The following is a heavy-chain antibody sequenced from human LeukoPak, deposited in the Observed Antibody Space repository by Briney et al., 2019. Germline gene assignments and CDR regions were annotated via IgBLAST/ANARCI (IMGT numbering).Heavy chain of an antibody. CDR1: GYTFTSYY. V-gene: IGHV1-46*01. CDR3: ARATNFYYYYGMDV. D-gene: IGHD1-26*01. CDR2: INPSSGAT. Sequence: ASVKNSCKTSGYTFTSYYIHWVRQPPGQGLEWMGIINPSSGATNYAQKFQGRVTMTRDTSTSTVYMELSSQRSEDTAVYYCARATNFYYYYGMDVWGQGTTVTVSS. J-gene: IGHJ6*02.